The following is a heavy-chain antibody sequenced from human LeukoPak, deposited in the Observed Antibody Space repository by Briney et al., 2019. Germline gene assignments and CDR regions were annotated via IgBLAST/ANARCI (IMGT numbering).Heavy chain of an antibody. CDR3: ARDGGFDY. J-gene: IGHJ4*02. V-gene: IGHV1-2*02. CDR2: INPNSGDT. D-gene: IGHD3-10*01. CDR1: GYTFTSYH. Sequence: ASVKVSCKTSGYTFTSYHMHWVRQAPGQGLEWMGWINPNSGDTSYAQKFQGRVTMTTDTSISTAYMEVSSLRSDDTAVYYCARDGGFDYWGREPWSPSPQ.